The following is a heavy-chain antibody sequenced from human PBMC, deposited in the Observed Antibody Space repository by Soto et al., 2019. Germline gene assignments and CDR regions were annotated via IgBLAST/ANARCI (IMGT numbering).Heavy chain of an antibody. J-gene: IGHJ3*02. CDR2: ISSSSSYI. CDR1: GFTLSSYS. Sequence: PGWSLRLSGAASGFTLSSYSMNWVRQAPGKGLAWVSSISSSSSYIYYADSVKGRFTISRDNAKNSLYLQMNRLRADDTAVYYCARSGYCSSTSCPALGAFDIWGQGTMVTVSS. V-gene: IGHV3-21*01. D-gene: IGHD2-2*03. CDR3: ARSGYCSSTSCPALGAFDI.